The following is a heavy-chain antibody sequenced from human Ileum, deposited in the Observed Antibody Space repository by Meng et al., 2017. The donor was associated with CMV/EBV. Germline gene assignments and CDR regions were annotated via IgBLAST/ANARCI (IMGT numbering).Heavy chain of an antibody. CDR1: GGSFSGYY. CDR2: TTHAGVT. V-gene: IGHV4-34*01. J-gene: IGHJ6*02. Sequence: SETLSLTCAVPGGSFSGYYWSWLRQAPGKGLEWIGETTHAGVTNYNPSLKSRLTMSLDTSDNHFSLRLTSVTAADTAVYYCATGGVVPSLCCMDVWGQGTTVTVSS. D-gene: IGHD2-15*01. CDR3: ATGGVVPSLCCMDV.